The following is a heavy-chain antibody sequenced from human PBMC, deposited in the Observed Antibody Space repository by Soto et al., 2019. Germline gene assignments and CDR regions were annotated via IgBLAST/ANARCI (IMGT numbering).Heavy chain of an antibody. CDR3: ARNGQLSYSRAHAFDI. CDR1: GYSFTSYW. Sequence: PGESLKISCKGSGYSFTSYWIGWVRQMPWKGLEWMGIIYPGDSDTRYSPSFQGQVTISADKSISTAYLQWSSLKASDTAMYYCARNGQLSYSRAHAFDIWAQGTMVTVSS. V-gene: IGHV5-51*01. J-gene: IGHJ3*02. D-gene: IGHD5-18*01. CDR2: IYPGDSDT.